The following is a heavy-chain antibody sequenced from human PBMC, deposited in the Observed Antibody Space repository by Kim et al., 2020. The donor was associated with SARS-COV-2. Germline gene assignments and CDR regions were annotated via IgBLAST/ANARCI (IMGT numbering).Heavy chain of an antibody. Sequence: GGSLRLSCAASGFTVSSNYMSWVRQAPGKGLEWVSVIYSGGSTYYADSVKGRFTISRDNSKNTLYLQMNSLRAEDTAVYYCARDRDTAMENGMDYYDSSGYYHWGFDYWGQGTLVTVSS. J-gene: IGHJ4*02. CDR2: IYSGGST. CDR3: ARDRDTAMENGMDYYDSSGYYHWGFDY. V-gene: IGHV3-66*01. CDR1: GFTVSSNY. D-gene: IGHD3-22*01.